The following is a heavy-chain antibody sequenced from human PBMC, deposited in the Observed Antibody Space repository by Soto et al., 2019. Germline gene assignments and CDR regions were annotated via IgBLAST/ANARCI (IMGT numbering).Heavy chain of an antibody. D-gene: IGHD4-4*01. V-gene: IGHV1-46*03. J-gene: IGHJ4*02. CDR1: GYTFTSDY. Sequence: QVQLVQSGAEVKKPGASVKVSCKASGYTFTSDYINWVRQAPGQGLEWMGIINPSGGSTSYAQKFQCRVTMTGDTSTSTVYMELTSLRSDDTAVYYCARSVTADYWGQGTLVTVSS. CDR2: INPSGGST. CDR3: ARSVTADY.